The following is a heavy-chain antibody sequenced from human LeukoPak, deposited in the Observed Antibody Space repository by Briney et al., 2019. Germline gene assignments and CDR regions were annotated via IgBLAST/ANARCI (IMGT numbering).Heavy chain of an antibody. CDR3: ARHPLGDYFTFDY. CDR1: GGPISSYSQY. Sequence: PSGTLTLTCSVSGGPISSYSQYWVCIRPPQGKGLECIGNIVYSGGTYYNPSRDGRVTLSVKTCKNQFFLKTSYVSAAAPACYVCARHPLGDYFTFDYWGQGTLVTVSS. V-gene: IGHV4-39*01. D-gene: IGHD4-17*01. J-gene: IGHJ4*02. CDR2: IVYSGGT.